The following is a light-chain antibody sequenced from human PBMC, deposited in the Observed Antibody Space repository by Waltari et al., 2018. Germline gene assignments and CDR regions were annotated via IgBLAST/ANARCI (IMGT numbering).Light chain of an antibody. CDR3: SSQSSNNVVL. V-gene: IGLV2-14*01. CDR1: SNDVGGYNS. CDR2: DVS. J-gene: IGLJ2*01. Sequence: QSALTQPASVSGSPGQSVTIFCTGTSNDVGGYNSVSWYQEHPGQAPRVIIYDVSDRPSGVSDRLSRSKSGNTASLTISGLQAEDEADYYCSSQSSNNVVLFGGGTKLTVL.